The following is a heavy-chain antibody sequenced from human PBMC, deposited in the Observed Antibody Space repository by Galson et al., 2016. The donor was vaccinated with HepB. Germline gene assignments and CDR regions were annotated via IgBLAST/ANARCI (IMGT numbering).Heavy chain of an antibody. Sequence: PALVKPTQTLTLTCTFSGFSLITTGVGVGWIRQPPGKALEWLALIYWDDDKRYSPSLKTRLTITKDTSKNQVVLRMTNMDPVDTATYFCAHSGTYTGSGTYFYFDYWGQGTLVTVSS. CDR2: IYWDDDK. D-gene: IGHD1-26*01. J-gene: IGHJ4*02. CDR3: AHSGTYTGSGTYFYFDY. CDR1: GFSLITTGVG. V-gene: IGHV2-5*02.